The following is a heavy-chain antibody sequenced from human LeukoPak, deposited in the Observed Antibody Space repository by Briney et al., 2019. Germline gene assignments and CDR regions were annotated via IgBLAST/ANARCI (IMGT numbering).Heavy chain of an antibody. D-gene: IGHD3-10*01. V-gene: IGHV3-30*02. J-gene: IGHJ4*02. CDR1: GFTFSSYV. Sequence: PGGSLRLSCAASGFTFSSYVMHWVRQAPGKGLEWVAFIRDDGSNKYYADSVKGRFTISRDNSKNTLYLQMNSLRAEDTAVYYCAKDDYYGSGSYPGYWGQGTLVTVSS. CDR2: IRDDGSNK. CDR3: AKDDYYGSGSYPGY.